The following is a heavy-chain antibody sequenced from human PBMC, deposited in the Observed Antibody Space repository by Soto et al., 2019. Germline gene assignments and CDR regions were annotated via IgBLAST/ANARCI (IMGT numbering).Heavy chain of an antibody. CDR3: ACPNVTTAMVLWYIEP. V-gene: IGHV2-5*02. CDR1: GFSLDTSGVS. D-gene: IGHD5-18*01. CDR2: IYWDDDK. J-gene: IGHJ2*01. Sequence: QITLTESGPTLVKPTQTLTLTCTFSGFSLDTSGVSVYWIRQSPGKALKWLALIYWDDDKRYSPSLKNRLIITKETSKHQAVPTMSSMVPVDTGTYYSACPNVTTAMVLWYIEPWGRGTLVIVSS.